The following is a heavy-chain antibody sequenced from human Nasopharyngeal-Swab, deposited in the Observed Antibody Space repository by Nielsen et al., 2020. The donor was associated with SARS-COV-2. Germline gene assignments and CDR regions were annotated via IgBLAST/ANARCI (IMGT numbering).Heavy chain of an antibody. Sequence: ASVKVSCKASGGTFSSYAISWVRQAPGQGLEWMGWISDYNGNTNYAQKLQGRVTMTTDTSTSTAYMELRSLRSDDTAVYYYARARWGGEYYDSSGYFDYWGQGTLVTVSS. V-gene: IGHV1-18*01. D-gene: IGHD3-22*01. CDR2: ISDYNGNT. CDR1: GGTFSSYA. J-gene: IGHJ4*02. CDR3: ARARWGGEYYDSSGYFDY.